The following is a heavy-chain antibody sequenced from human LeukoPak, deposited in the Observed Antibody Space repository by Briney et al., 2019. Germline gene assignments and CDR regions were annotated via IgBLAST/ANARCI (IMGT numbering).Heavy chain of an antibody. CDR3: ARDQGETCSDNRCYFDAFDI. CDR2: INHSGST. J-gene: IGHJ3*02. V-gene: IGHV4-34*01. Sequence: PSETLSLTCAVYGGSFSGYYWSWIRQPPGKGLEWIGEINHSGSTNYNPSLKSRVTISVDTSKNQFSLKLSSVTAADTAMYYCARDQGETCSDNRCYFDAFDIWGQGTMVTVSS. D-gene: IGHD2-15*01. CDR1: GGSFSGYY.